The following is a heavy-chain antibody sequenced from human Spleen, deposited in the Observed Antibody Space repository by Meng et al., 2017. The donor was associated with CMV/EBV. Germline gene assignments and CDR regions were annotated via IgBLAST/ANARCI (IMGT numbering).Heavy chain of an antibody. J-gene: IGHJ4*02. CDR2: INTNNGKP. CDR3: ARTYDYAWNRYRYIDY. CDR1: GYNFTTYS. D-gene: IGHD3-16*02. V-gene: IGHV7-4-1*01. Sequence: QVQLVQSGAEVKKPGASVKVSCKASGYNFTTYSVNWVRQAPGQGLEWMRWINTNNGKPTYAQDFIGRFVFSLDISVITAYLVIGDLRAEDTAVYFCARTYDYAWNRYRYIDYWGQGTLVTVSS.